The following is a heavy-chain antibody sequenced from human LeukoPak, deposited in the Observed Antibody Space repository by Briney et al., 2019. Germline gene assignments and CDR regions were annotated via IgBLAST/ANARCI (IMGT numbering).Heavy chain of an antibody. J-gene: IGHJ4*02. CDR3: ARVLACGRSTSCHDY. Sequence: AAVKDSCMASGYTFTNYGLSWVRPAPGQGREWMGWIRAVNGNADYAQKLEGRVNMTTDTSTSTAYMELRRLRSDDTAVYYCARVLACGRSTSCHDYWGQGTLVTVYS. CDR2: IRAVNGNA. CDR1: GYTFTNYG. D-gene: IGHD2-2*01. V-gene: IGHV1-18*01.